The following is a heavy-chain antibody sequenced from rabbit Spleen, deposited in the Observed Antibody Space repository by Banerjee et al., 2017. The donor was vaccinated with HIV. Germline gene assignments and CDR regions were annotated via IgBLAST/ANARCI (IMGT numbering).Heavy chain of an antibody. Sequence: QSLEESGGGLVTPGGTLTLTCTASGFSFSSSYWICWVRQAPGKGLEWIGCIYTDSSAATYYATWANGRFTVSKTSSTTVSLQMTSLTAADTATYFCVRDLGYDDYSEKGYFNLWGPGTLVTVS. CDR2: IYTDSSAAT. CDR1: GFSFSSSYW. D-gene: IGHD2-1*01. J-gene: IGHJ4*01. V-gene: IGHV1S40*01. CDR3: VRDLGYDDYSEKGYFNL.